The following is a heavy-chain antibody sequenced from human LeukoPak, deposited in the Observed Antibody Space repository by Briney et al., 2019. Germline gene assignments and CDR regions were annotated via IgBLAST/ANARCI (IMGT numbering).Heavy chain of an antibody. D-gene: IGHD3-22*01. J-gene: IGHJ4*02. CDR3: ARGKGYYESSGYYPFDY. Sequence: ASVKVSCKASGYTFTGYYMHWVRQAPGQGLEWMGWINPKSGDTNYAQKFQGRVTMTRDTSISTAYMELSRLRSDDTAVYYCARGKGYYESSGYYPFDYWGQGTLVTVSS. CDR2: INPKSGDT. V-gene: IGHV1-2*02. CDR1: GYTFTGYY.